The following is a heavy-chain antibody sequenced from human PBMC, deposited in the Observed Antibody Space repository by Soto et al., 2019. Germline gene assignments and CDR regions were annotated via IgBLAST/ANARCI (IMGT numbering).Heavy chain of an antibody. J-gene: IGHJ5*02. Sequence: QVKLQESGPGLEKPSGTLSLTCAVSGGSISNNRWWTWVRQAPGKGLEWIGEIHDRGSTNYNLSLKSRAPVSIDRSKNQFSLEMRSVTAADTAVYYCAGQWAAGYGAFDPWGQGTLVTVSS. CDR2: IHDRGST. CDR3: AGQWAAGYGAFDP. CDR1: GGSISNNRW. V-gene: IGHV4-4*02. D-gene: IGHD3-9*01.